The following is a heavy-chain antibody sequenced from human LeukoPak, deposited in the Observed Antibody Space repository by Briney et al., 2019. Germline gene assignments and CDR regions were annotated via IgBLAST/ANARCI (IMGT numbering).Heavy chain of an antibody. CDR1: GYTFTGYY. V-gene: IGHV1-8*02. CDR2: INPNSGNT. J-gene: IGHJ6*03. D-gene: IGHD3-10*01. Sequence: GASVKVSCKASGYTFTGYYMHWVRQAPGQGLEWMGWINPNSGNTGYAQKFQGGVTMTRNTSISTAYMELSSLRSEDTAVYYCARGGITMVRGVLGRAYYYYYMDVWXXXTXVT. CDR3: ARGGITMVRGVLGRAYYYYYMDV.